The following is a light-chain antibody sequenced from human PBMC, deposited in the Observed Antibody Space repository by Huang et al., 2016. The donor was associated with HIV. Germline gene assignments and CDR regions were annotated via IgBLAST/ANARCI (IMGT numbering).Light chain of an antibody. J-gene: IGKJ1*01. CDR1: HSLVYCDGNTY. V-gene: IGKV2D-30*01. CDR3: MQGGT. CDR2: KVS. Sequence: DVVMTQSPLSLPVTLGQPASIYCRASHSLVYCDGNTYVNWFQQRPGQSPRLLIYKVSNCDSGVPDRFSGSGAGTDFTLKISRVEAEDVGVYYCMQGGTFGQGTKVEIK.